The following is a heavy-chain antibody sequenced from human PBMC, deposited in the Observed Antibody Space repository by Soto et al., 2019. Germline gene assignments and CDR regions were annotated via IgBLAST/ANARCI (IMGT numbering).Heavy chain of an antibody. CDR2: IYPGDSDT. CDR3: AKRSLSNSGRYLDY. Sequence: PGESLKISCKGLGYSFSSYWIGWVRQMPGKGLEWMGIIYPGDSDTRYSPSFQGQVTISADKSISAAYLQWSSLKASDTAMYYCAKRSLSNSGRYLDYWGQGTLVTVSS. CDR1: GYSFSSYW. J-gene: IGHJ4*02. V-gene: IGHV5-51*01. D-gene: IGHD6-6*01.